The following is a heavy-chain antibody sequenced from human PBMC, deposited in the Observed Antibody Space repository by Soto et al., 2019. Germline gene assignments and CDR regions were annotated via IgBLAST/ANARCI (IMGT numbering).Heavy chain of an antibody. V-gene: IGHV3-23*01. J-gene: IGHJ4*02. CDR1: GFTFSSYA. D-gene: IGHD3-3*01. CDR2: ISGSGGRT. CDR3: AKDVRIYDFWSGYYSFFDY. Sequence: GGSLRLSCAASGFTFSSYAMSWVRQAPGKGLEWVSAISGSGGRTYYADSVKGRFTISRDNSKNTLYLQMNSLRAEDTAVYYCAKDVRIYDFWSGYYSFFDYWGQGTLVTVSS.